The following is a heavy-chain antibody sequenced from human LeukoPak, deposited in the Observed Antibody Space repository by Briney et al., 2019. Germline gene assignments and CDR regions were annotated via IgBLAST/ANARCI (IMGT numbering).Heavy chain of an antibody. D-gene: IGHD3-10*01. CDR2: IYHSGNT. V-gene: IGHV4-38-2*02. Sequence: PSETLSLTCSVSGYSISSGYYWGWIRQPPGKGLEWIGSIYHSGNTYYNPSLKSRVTISVDTPKNQFSLKLRSVTAADTAMYYCARDSVSGTWGWPFDYWGQGTLVTVSS. J-gene: IGHJ4*02. CDR1: GYSISSGYY. CDR3: ARDSVSGTWGWPFDY.